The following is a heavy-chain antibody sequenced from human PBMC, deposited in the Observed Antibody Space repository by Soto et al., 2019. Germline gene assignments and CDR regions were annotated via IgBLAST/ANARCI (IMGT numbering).Heavy chain of an antibody. CDR1: GGTFSSYT. CDR2: IIPILGIA. J-gene: IGHJ3*02. CDR3: ARDPMTTVTTNAFDI. D-gene: IGHD4-17*01. V-gene: IGHV1-69*08. Sequence: QVQLVQSGAEVKKPGSSVKVSCKASGGTFSSYTISWVRQAPGQGLEWMGRIIPILGIANYAQKFQGRVTITADKSTSTGYMEPSKPGTEDTAVYYCARDPMTTVTTNAFDIWGQGTMVTVSS.